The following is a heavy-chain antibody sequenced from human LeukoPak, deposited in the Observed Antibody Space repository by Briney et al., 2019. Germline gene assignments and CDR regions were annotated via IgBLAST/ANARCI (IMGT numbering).Heavy chain of an antibody. Sequence: PSETLSLTCTASGGSISSHYWSWIRQPPGKGLEWIGYIYYSGSTNYNPSLKSRVTISVDTSKNQFSLKLSSVTAADTAVYYCARGYTDIVVDYWGQGTLVTVSS. CDR2: IYYSGST. V-gene: IGHV4-59*11. J-gene: IGHJ4*02. CDR3: ARGYTDIVVDY. CDR1: GGSISSHY. D-gene: IGHD2-2*01.